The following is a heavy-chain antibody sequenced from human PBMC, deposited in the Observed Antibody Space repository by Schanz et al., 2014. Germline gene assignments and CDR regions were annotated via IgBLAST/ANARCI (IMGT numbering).Heavy chain of an antibody. CDR2: INPSGGST. D-gene: IGHD3-16*01. V-gene: IGHV1-46*01. CDR1: GNIFTNYY. CDR3: VRVPSRDVSFDL. J-gene: IGHJ2*01. Sequence: QVQLVQSGAEVKKPGASAKVTCKASGNIFTNYYIHWVRQAPGQGLEWMGMINPSGGSTTYAQKFQGRVTMTRDTSTSTVYMELSSLRSDDTTHYYCVRVPSRDVSFDLWGRGTLVTVSS.